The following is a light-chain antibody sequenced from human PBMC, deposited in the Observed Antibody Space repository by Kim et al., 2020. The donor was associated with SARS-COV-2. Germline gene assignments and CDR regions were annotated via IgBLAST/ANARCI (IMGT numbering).Light chain of an antibody. CDR3: VAWDDSLYGWV. CDR2: SNN. V-gene: IGLV1-44*01. CDR1: SSNIGSNT. J-gene: IGLJ3*02. Sequence: ELTQPPSASGTPGQRVTISCSGSSSNIGSNTVNWYQQLPGTAPKLLIYSNNQRPSGVPDRFSGSKSGTSASLAISGLQSEDEADYYCVAWDDSLYGWVFGGGTQLTVL.